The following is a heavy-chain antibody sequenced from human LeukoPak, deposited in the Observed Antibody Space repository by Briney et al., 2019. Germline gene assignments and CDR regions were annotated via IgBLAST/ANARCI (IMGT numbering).Heavy chain of an antibody. J-gene: IGHJ3*02. V-gene: IGHV3-48*04. CDR2: ISSSSSTI. Sequence: GGSLRLSCAASGFTFSSYSMNWVRQAPGKGLEWVSYISSSSSTIYYADSVKGRFTISRDNAKNSLYLQMNSLRAEDTAVYCCATERYCSGGSCSVDDAFDIWGQGTMVTVSS. CDR3: ATERYCSGGSCSVDDAFDI. CDR1: GFTFSSYS. D-gene: IGHD2-15*01.